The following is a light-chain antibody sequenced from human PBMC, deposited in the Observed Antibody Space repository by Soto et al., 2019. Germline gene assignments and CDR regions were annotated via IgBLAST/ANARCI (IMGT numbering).Light chain of an antibody. J-gene: IGLJ3*02. CDR2: TTN. Sequence: QAVVTQEPSLTVSPGGTVTLTCAPSTGAVTSGYYPNWFQQKPGQAPRALIYTTNNKHSWTPARFSGSPLGGKAALTLSGVQPEDEAEYYCLLMYGAAWVFGGGTKLTVL. V-gene: IGLV7-43*01. CDR3: LLMYGAAWV. CDR1: TGAVTSGYY.